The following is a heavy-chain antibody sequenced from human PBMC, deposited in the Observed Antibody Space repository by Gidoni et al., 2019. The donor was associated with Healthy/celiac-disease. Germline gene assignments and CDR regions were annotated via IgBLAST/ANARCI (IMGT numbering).Heavy chain of an antibody. CDR1: GFTFSSYW. J-gene: IGHJ3*02. CDR2: IKQDGSEK. CDR3: AREGYSGYAAFDI. V-gene: IGHV3-7*03. D-gene: IGHD5-12*01. Sequence: EVQLVESGGGLVQPGGSLRLSCAASGFTFSSYWMSWVRQAPGKGLEWVANIKQDGSEKYYVDSGKGRFTISRDNAKNSLYLQMNSLRAEDTAVYYCAREGYSGYAAFDIWGQGTMVTVSS.